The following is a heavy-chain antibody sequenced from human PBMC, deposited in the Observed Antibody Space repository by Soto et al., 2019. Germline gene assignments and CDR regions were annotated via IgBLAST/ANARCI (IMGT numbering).Heavy chain of an antibody. Sequence: SQTLSLTCAVYGGSFSGYYCRWIRQPQGKGLEWIGEINHSGSTNYNPSLESRVTISVDTSKNQFSLKLSSVTAADTAVYYCASGILRQLTRTYYCYGMDVWGQGTTVTVSS. J-gene: IGHJ6*02. D-gene: IGHD6-6*01. V-gene: IGHV4-34*01. CDR3: ASGILRQLTRTYYCYGMDV. CDR1: GGSFSGYY. CDR2: INHSGST.